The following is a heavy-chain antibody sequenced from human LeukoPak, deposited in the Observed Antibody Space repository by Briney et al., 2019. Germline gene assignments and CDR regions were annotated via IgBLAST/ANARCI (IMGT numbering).Heavy chain of an antibody. J-gene: IGHJ5*02. CDR1: GGSISSSSYY. V-gene: IGHV4-39*01. D-gene: IGHD2-8*01. CDR2: IYYSGST. Sequence: NSSETLSLTCTVSGGSISSSSYYWGWIRQPPGKGLEWIGIIYYSGSTYYNPSLKSRVTISVDTSKNQFSLKLSSVTAADTAVYYCARLGIVLTGQGNWFDPWGQGTLVTVSS. CDR3: ARLGIVLTGQGNWFDP.